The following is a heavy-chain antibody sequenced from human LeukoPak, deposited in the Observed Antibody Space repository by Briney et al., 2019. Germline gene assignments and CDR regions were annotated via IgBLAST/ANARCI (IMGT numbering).Heavy chain of an antibody. CDR3: ARVNAYYYDSSGYYYYFDY. CDR2: IYYSGST. D-gene: IGHD3-22*01. V-gene: IGHV4-59*12. Sequence: PSETLSLTCTVSGGSISSYYWSWIRQPPGKGLEWIGYIYYSGSTNYNPSLKSRVTISVDTSKNQFSLKLSSVTAADTAVYYCARVNAYYYDSSGYYYYFDYWGQGTLVTVSS. J-gene: IGHJ4*02. CDR1: GGSISSYY.